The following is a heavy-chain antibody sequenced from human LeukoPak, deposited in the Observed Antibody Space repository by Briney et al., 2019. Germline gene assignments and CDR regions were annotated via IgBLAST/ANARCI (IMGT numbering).Heavy chain of an antibody. D-gene: IGHD6-25*01. CDR2: IYYSGST. V-gene: IGHV4-59*08. CDR3: ARRGTGAAFDY. CDR1: GGSISSYY. J-gene: IGHJ4*02. Sequence: PSETLSLTCTVSGGSISSYYWSWIRQPPGKGLEWIGYIYYSGSTNYNPSLKSRVIISVDTSKNQFSLKLSSVTAADTAVYYCARRGTGAAFDYWGQGTLVTVSS.